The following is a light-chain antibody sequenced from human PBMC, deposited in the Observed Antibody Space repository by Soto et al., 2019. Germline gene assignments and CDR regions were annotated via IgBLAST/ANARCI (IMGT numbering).Light chain of an antibody. CDR2: AAS. Sequence: DIQMTQSPSSLSASVGDRVTITCRASQSISSYLNWYQQKPGKAPKVLIYAASSLQSGVPSRFSGSGSGTDFTLTISSLQPKDFATYYCQQSYSTLITFGQGTRLEIK. V-gene: IGKV1-39*01. J-gene: IGKJ5*01. CDR3: QQSYSTLIT. CDR1: QSISSY.